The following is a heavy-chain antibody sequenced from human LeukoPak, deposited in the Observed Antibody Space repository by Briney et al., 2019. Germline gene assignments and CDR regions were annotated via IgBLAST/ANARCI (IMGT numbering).Heavy chain of an antibody. CDR1: GGSFSGYY. J-gene: IGHJ4*02. V-gene: IGHV4-34*01. CDR2: INHSGST. CDR3: ARGLGFLGSYYFDY. D-gene: IGHD3-3*01. Sequence: PSETLSLTCAVYGGSFSGYYWSWIRQPPGKGLDWIGEINHSGSTNYNPSLKSRVTISVDTSKNQLSLKLSSVTAADTAVYYCARGLGFLGSYYFDYWGQGTLVTVSS.